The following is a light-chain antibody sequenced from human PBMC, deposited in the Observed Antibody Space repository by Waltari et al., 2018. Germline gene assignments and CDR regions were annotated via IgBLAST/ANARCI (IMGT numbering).Light chain of an antibody. CDR2: GKN. CDR3: KSRDTSGKQFV. V-gene: IGLV3-19*01. CDR1: RLRSYF. J-gene: IGLJ1*01. Sequence: SSELTQDPAVSVALGQTVRITCQGDRLRSYFATWYQQKPGQAPVVVIYGKNNRPSVIPARFSGSTSGNTASLTITGAQAEDEADYYCKSRDTSGKQFVFGGGTKVTVL.